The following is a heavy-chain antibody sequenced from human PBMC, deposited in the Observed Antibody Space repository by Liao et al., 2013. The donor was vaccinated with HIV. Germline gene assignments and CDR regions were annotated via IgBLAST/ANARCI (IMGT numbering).Heavy chain of an antibody. CDR3: ARGALWLEGLSDY. V-gene: IGHV4-61*02. Sequence: QVQLQESGPGLVKPSQTLSLTCTVSGGSITSGSYYWSWIRQPAGKGLEWIGRIYSTGSTNYNPSLKSRVTMSVDTSKNQFSLKLRSVTAADTAVYYCARGALWLEGLSDYWGQGTLVTVSS. CDR2: IYSTGST. D-gene: IGHD2/OR15-2a*01. CDR1: GGSITSGSYY. J-gene: IGHJ4*02.